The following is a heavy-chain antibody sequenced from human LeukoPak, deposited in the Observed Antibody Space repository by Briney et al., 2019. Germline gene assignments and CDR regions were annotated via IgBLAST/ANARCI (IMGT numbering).Heavy chain of an antibody. J-gene: IGHJ4*02. Sequence: GGSLRLSCAASGFAFSTYSTYFMSWVRQAPGKGLEWVSAISGSGGSTYYADSVKGRFTISRDNSKNTLYLQINSLRAEDTAVYYCAKTHPITMIVVVITPFDYWGQGTLVTVSS. D-gene: IGHD3-22*01. CDR2: ISGSGGST. V-gene: IGHV3-23*01. CDR3: AKTHPITMIVVVITPFDY. CDR1: GFAFSTYSTYF.